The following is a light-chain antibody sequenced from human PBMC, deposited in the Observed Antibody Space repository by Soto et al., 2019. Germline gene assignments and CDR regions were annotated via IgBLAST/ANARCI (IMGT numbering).Light chain of an antibody. J-gene: IGKJ1*01. Sequence: DVVMTQSPLSLPVTLGQPASISCRSSQGLVYSDGNTFLNWFQQRPGQSPRRLIYQVSNRDSGVXDXCIGSGSGTDFTLKISRVEAEDVGVYYCVQGTHWPWTFGQGTKVEIK. V-gene: IGKV2-30*01. CDR1: QGLVYSDGNTF. CDR3: VQGTHWPWT. CDR2: QVS.